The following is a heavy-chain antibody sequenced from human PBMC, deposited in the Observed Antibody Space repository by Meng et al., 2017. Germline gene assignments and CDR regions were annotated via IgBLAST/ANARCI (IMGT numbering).Heavy chain of an antibody. D-gene: IGHD4-11*01. V-gene: IGHV1-69*01. CDR3: ARDDYSNYLPFDY. J-gene: IGHJ4*02. Sequence: RLGQSGVWRKKPVPSVKVSCKASGGTFNSYAISWVRQAPGQGLEWMGGIIPIFGTANYAQKFQGRVTITADESTSTAYMELSSLRSEDTAVYYCARDDYSNYLPFDYWGQGTLVTVSS. CDR2: IIPIFGTA. CDR1: GGTFNSYA.